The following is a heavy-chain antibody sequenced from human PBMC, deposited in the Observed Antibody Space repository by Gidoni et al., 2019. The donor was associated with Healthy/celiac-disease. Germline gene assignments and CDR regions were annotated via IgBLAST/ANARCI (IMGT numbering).Heavy chain of an antibody. Sequence: QVTLKESGPVLVKPTETLTLTCTVSGFSLSNARMGVSWICQPPGKALEWLAHIFSNDEKSYSTSLKSRLTISKDTSKSQVVLTMTNMDPVDTATYYCARSLPGYSSSWYTADYWGQGTLVTVSS. CDR2: IFSNDEK. J-gene: IGHJ4*02. CDR1: GFSLSNARMG. CDR3: ARSLPGYSSSWYTADY. V-gene: IGHV2-26*01. D-gene: IGHD6-13*01.